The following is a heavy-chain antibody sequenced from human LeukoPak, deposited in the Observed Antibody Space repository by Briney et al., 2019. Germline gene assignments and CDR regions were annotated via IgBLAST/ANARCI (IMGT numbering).Heavy chain of an antibody. J-gene: IGHJ4*02. CDR2: IKQDGSEK. V-gene: IGHV3-7*01. D-gene: IGHD3-3*01. Sequence: GGSLRLSCAASGFTFSSYWMSWVRQAPGKGLEWVANIKQDGSEKYYVDSVKGRFTISRDNAKNSLYLQMNSLRAEDTAVYYCASGGSFWSGKYYFDYWGQGTLVTVSS. CDR3: ASGGSFWSGKYYFDY. CDR1: GFTFSSYW.